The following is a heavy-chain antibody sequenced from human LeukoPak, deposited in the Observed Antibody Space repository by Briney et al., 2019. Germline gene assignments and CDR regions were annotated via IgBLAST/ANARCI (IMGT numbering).Heavy chain of an antibody. CDR2: ISTNGNST. CDR1: GFTFSTNA. Sequence: GGSLRLSCAAPGFTFSTNARHWVRQAPGKGLEYVSAISTNGNSTYYADSVKGRFTISRDNSKNTLYLQMNSLRAEDTAVYYCVGSGWYGYFDYWGQGTLVTVSS. D-gene: IGHD6-19*01. CDR3: VGSGWYGYFDY. J-gene: IGHJ4*02. V-gene: IGHV3-64*02.